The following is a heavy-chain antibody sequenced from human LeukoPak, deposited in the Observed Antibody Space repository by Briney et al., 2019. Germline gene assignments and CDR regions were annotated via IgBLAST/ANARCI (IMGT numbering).Heavy chain of an antibody. CDR1: GFTFSTYS. Sequence: GGSLRLSCTASGFTFSTYSMSWVRQAPGRGLEWISGIYGNGREKFYADSVKGRFTISRDNSKNTLFLYMDTLRAEDTALYYCAKDLTPDGVWDIDYWGRGTLVTVSS. CDR2: IYGNGREK. D-gene: IGHD3-9*01. CDR3: AKDLTPDGVWDIDY. J-gene: IGHJ4*02. V-gene: IGHV3-23*01.